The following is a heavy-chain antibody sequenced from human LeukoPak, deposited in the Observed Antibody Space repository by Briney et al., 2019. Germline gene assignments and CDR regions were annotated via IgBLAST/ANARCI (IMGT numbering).Heavy chain of an antibody. J-gene: IGHJ4*02. CDR1: GYTFTSYG. CDR2: IIPGLDIA. CDR3: AKSDRLGIAGG. V-gene: IGHV1-69*04. Sequence: SVKVSCKASGYTFTSYGISWVRQAPGQGLEWMGRIIPGLDIAEYAQKFQGRVAIIADKSTSTAYMELSSLRSEDTAMYFCAKSDRLGIAGGWGQGTLVTVSS. D-gene: IGHD6-13*01.